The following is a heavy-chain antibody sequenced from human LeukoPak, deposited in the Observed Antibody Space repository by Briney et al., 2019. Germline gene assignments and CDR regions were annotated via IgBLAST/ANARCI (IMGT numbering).Heavy chain of an antibody. J-gene: IGHJ4*02. CDR2: ISAYNGNT. V-gene: IGHV1-18*01. CDR3: ARDLPGYYDSSGYYYLGSIFDY. D-gene: IGHD3-22*01. CDR1: GYTFTSYG. Sequence: ASVKVSCKASGYTFTSYGISWVRQAPGQGLEWMGWISAYNGNTSYAQKLQGRVTMTTDTSTSTAYMELRSLRSDDTAVYYCARDLPGYYDSSGYYYLGSIFDYWGQGTLVTVSS.